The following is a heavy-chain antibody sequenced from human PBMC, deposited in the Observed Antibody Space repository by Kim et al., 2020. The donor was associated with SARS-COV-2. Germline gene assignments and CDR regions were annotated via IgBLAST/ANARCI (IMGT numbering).Heavy chain of an antibody. CDR1: GGSISSSNYY. CDR2: IYYSGST. D-gene: IGHD3-22*01. Sequence: SETLSHTCTVSGGSISSSNYYWGWIRQPPGKGLEWVGSIYYSGSTYYNPSLKSRVTISVDTSKNQFSLRLTSVTAADAAVYYCASSPYYYVFDYWGPGTLVTVSS. V-gene: IGHV4-39*01. J-gene: IGHJ4*02. CDR3: ASSPYYYVFDY.